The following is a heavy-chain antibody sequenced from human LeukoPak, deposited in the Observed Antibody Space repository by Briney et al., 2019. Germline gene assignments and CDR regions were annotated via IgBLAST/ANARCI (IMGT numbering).Heavy chain of an antibody. CDR2: IYYSGST. V-gene: IGHV4-59*01. Sequence: PGGSLRLSCAASGFTFNDYGMSWIRQPPGKGLEWIGYIYYSGSTNYNPSLKSRVTISVDTSKNQFSLKLSSVTAADTAVYYCARGYSYGYFDYWGQGTLVTVSS. D-gene: IGHD5-18*01. J-gene: IGHJ4*02. CDR1: GFTFNDYG. CDR3: ARGYSYGYFDY.